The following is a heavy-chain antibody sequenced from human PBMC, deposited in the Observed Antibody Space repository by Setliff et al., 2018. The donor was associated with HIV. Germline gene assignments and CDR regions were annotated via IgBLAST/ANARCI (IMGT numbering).Heavy chain of an antibody. CDR2: VNPYSGNS. CDR1: GYTFATYD. Sequence: ASVKVSCKPSGYTFATYDINWVRQAAGQVLEWLGWVNPYSGNSGYAQKFHGRLTMTRDTSRGTAHMELRSLRSDDTALYFCARGYASGSGSYYYDYWGQGTLVTVSS. D-gene: IGHD2-15*01. V-gene: IGHV1-8*02. CDR3: ARGYASGSGSYYYDY. J-gene: IGHJ4*02.